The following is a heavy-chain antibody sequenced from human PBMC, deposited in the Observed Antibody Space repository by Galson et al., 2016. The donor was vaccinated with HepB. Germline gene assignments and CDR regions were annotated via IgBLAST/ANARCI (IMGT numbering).Heavy chain of an antibody. Sequence: SETLSLTCTVSGDSISDYYWSWIRQPPGKGLEWIGYINYTGSTNYNPSLKSRVTISVDTSKNQFSLKLSSVTAADTAVYFCARDRVWYFDLWGRGTLVTVSS. D-gene: IGHD3-10*01. CDR1: GDSISDYY. V-gene: IGHV4-59*01. CDR3: ARDRVWYFDL. CDR2: INYTGST. J-gene: IGHJ2*01.